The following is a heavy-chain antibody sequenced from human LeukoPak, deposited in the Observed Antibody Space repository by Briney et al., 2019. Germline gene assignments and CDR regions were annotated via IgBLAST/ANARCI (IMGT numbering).Heavy chain of an antibody. J-gene: IGHJ3*02. V-gene: IGHV3-30*04. CDR3: ARDRVTMIVARADAFDI. Sequence: GRSLRLSCAASGFTFSSYAMHWVRQAPGKGLEWVAVISYDGSNKYYADSVKGRFTISRDNSKNTLYLQMNSLRAEDTAVYYCARDRVTMIVARADAFDIWGQGTMVTVSS. CDR1: GFTFSSYA. CDR2: ISYDGSNK. D-gene: IGHD3-22*01.